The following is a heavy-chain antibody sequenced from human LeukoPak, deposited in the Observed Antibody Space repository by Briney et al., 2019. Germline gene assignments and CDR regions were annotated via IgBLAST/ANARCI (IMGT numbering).Heavy chain of an antibody. CDR2: IYYSGST. CDR1: GGSISNYY. Sequence: PSETLSLTCTVSGGSISNYYWSWIRQPPGKGLEWIGYIYYSGSTNYSPPLKSRVTISVDTSKNQFSLKLSSVTAADTAVYYCARQAGDYWGQGTLVTVSS. J-gene: IGHJ4*02. V-gene: IGHV4-59*08. CDR3: ARQAGDY. D-gene: IGHD3-10*01.